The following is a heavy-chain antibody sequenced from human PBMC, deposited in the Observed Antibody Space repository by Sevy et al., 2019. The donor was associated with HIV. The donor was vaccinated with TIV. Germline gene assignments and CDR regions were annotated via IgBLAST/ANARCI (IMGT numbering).Heavy chain of an antibody. CDR3: ARDEYSYASGFDY. V-gene: IGHV3-21*01. J-gene: IGHJ4*02. CDR1: GFTFSSYI. CDR2: ISSGGDYI. Sequence: GGSLRLSCAASGFTFSSYIMNWVRQAPGMGLEWVSSISSGGDYIYYTNSLKGRFTISRDNVKNSLYLHMNSLRAEDTAVYYCARDEYSYASGFDYWGQGTLVTVSS. D-gene: IGHD5-18*01.